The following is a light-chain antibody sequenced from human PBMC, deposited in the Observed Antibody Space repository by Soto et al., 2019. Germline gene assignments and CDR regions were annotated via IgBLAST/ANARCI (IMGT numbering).Light chain of an antibody. CDR2: DVS. V-gene: IGLV2-14*01. J-gene: IGLJ1*01. CDR1: RSDVGGYNY. CDR3: SSYTSSPV. Sequence: QSALTQPASVSGSPGQSITVSCTGIRSDVGGYNYVSWYQQHPGKAPKLIIYDVSNRPSGVSNRFSGSKSGNTASLTISGLQAEDEADYYCSSYTSSPVFGTGTKVTVL.